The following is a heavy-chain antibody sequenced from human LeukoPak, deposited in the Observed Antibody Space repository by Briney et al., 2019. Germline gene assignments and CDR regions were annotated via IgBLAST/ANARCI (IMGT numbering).Heavy chain of an antibody. CDR2: IKQDGSEK. CDR1: GFTFSSYW. V-gene: IGHV3-7*01. D-gene: IGHD2-15*01. J-gene: IGHJ4*02. Sequence: GGSLRLSCAASGFTFSSYWMSWVRQAPGKGLEWVANIKQDGSEKYYVDSVKGRFTISRDNAKNSLYLQMNSLRAEDTAVYYCARVLDGGWLLLAYYFDYWGQGTLVTVSS. CDR3: ARVLDGGWLLLAYYFDY.